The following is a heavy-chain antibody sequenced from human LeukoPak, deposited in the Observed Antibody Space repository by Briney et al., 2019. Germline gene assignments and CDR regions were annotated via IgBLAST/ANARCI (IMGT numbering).Heavy chain of an antibody. CDR3: ASSWGFGELLGWFDP. V-gene: IGHV4-59*06. J-gene: IGHJ5*02. CDR2: IYYSGST. D-gene: IGHD3-10*01. CDR1: GGSISSYY. Sequence: PSETLSLTCTVSGGSISSYYWSWIRQHPGKGLEWIGYIYYSGSTYYNPSLKSRVTISVDTSKNQFSLKLSSVTAADTAVYYCASSWGFGELLGWFDPWGQGTLVTVSS.